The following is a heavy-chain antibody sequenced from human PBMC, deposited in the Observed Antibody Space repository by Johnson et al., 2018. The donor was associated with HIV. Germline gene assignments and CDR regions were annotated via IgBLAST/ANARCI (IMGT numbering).Heavy chain of an antibody. J-gene: IGHJ3*02. V-gene: IGHV3-30*03. CDR2: IKYDGSNT. CDR3: ARDYDGSSVYHHAFDI. D-gene: IGHD3-22*01. Sequence: VQLVESGGGLVQPGGSLRLSCAASGFTLSNYGIHWVRQAPGQGLEWVALIKYDGSNTYYADSVRGRFTLSRANSKNTVYLQMNSLRAEDTAVYCCARDYDGSSVYHHAFDIWGQGTMVTVSS. CDR1: GFTLSNYG.